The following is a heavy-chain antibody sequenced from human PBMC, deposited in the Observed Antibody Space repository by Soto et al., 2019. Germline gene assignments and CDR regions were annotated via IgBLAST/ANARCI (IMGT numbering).Heavy chain of an antibody. CDR3: IKRESISEQ. V-gene: IGHV3-74*01. D-gene: IGHD3-3*02. Sequence: EVQLVESGGGLVQPGGSLRLSCAASGFAFETYAMHWVRQTAGKGPERVSRIDSDGGATAYADSVRGRFSISRDNAKNTLYLQLNSMRADDPAVYYCIKRESISEQWGQGTLVTVSS. CDR1: GFAFETYA. J-gene: IGHJ4*01. CDR2: IDSDGGAT.